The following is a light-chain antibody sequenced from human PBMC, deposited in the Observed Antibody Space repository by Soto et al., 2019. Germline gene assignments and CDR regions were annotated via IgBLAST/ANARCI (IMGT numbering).Light chain of an antibody. Sequence: EIVLTQSPATLSLSPGERATLSCRASQSVTSNFAWYHQKPGQAPRLLIYDASKRATGVPARFSGSGSGTDFSLTIISLEPEDFAVYYCQQRGTWPPLFAFGPGTRVDI. CDR3: QQRGTWPPLFA. CDR1: QSVTSN. V-gene: IGKV3-11*01. CDR2: DAS. J-gene: IGKJ3*01.